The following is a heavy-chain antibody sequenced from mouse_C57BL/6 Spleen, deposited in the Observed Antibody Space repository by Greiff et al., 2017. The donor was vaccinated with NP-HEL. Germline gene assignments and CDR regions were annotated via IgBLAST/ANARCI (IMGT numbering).Heavy chain of an antibody. CDR2: IYPGDGDT. CDR3: ARSITTVVAPFDY. Sequence: QVQLQQSGAELVRPGTSVKVSCKASGYAFTNYLIEWVKQRPGKGLEWIGQIYPGDGDTNYNGKFKGKATLTADKSSSTAYMQLSSLTSEDSAVYFCARSITTVVAPFDYWGQGTTLTVSS. CDR1: GYAFTNYL. V-gene: IGHV1-54*01. J-gene: IGHJ2*01. D-gene: IGHD1-1*01.